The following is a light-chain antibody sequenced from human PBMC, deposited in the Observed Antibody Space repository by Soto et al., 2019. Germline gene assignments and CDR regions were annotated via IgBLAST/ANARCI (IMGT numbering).Light chain of an antibody. CDR3: QQYNNWHPLT. V-gene: IGKV3D-15*01. CDR1: QSVSIN. CDR2: DAS. Sequence: IVLTQSPGTLSLSPGERATLSCGASQSVSINLAWYQQKPGQAPRLLIYDASTRATGIPARFSGSGSGTEFTLTISSLQSKDFAVYYCQQYNNWHPLTFGGGTKVDIK. J-gene: IGKJ4*01.